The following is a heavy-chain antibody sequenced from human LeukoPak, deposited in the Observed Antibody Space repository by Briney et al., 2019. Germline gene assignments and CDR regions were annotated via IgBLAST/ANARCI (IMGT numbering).Heavy chain of an antibody. CDR1: GFTFSDYY. J-gene: IGHJ4*02. Sequence: PGGSLRLSCAASGFTFSDYYMSWIRQAPGKGLEWVSAIGGRDGGTYYADSVKGRFTVSRDDPKNTLYLQMNTLRAEDTAVYYCAKWGDYDILTGYYDSDYWGQGTLVTVSS. D-gene: IGHD3-9*01. CDR2: IGGRDGGT. V-gene: IGHV3-23*01. CDR3: AKWGDYDILTGYYDSDY.